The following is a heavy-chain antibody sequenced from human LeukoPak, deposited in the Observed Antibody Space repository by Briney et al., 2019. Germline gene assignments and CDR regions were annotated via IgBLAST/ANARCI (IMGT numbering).Heavy chain of an antibody. CDR3: ARGPVVAATSEYFQH. CDR2: IIPIFGTA. Sequence: SVKVSCKASGGTFSSYAISWVRQAPGQGLEWMGGIIPIFGTANYAQKFQGRVTITADKSTSTAYMELSSLRSEDTAVYYCARGPVVAATSEYFQHWGQGTLVIVSS. CDR1: GGTFSSYA. D-gene: IGHD2-15*01. V-gene: IGHV1-69*06. J-gene: IGHJ1*01.